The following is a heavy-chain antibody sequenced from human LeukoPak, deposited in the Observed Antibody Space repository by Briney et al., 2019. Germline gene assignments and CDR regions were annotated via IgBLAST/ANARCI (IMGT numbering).Heavy chain of an antibody. CDR3: ARVLTGDRTVAFDI. Sequence: GGSLRLSCAASGFSFSSYSMNWVRQAPGKGLEWVSSISSSSSYIYYADSVKGRFTISRDNAKNSLYLQMNSLRAEDTAVYYCARVLTGDRTVAFDILGQARKVSVSS. V-gene: IGHV3-21*01. J-gene: IGHJ3*02. CDR2: ISSSSSYI. D-gene: IGHD7-27*01. CDR1: GFSFSSYS.